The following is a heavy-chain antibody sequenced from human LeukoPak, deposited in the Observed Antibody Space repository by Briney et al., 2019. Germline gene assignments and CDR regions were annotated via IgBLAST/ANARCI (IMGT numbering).Heavy chain of an antibody. V-gene: IGHV4-39*01. CDR2: IYHSGST. J-gene: IGHJ4*02. D-gene: IGHD4-17*01. CDR1: GGSISSSSYY. Sequence: SETLSLTCTVSGGSISSSSYYWGWIRQPPGKGLEWIGSIYHSGSTYYNSSLKSRVTISVDTSKNQFSLKLSSVTAADTAVYYCARTTATMFFDYWGQGTLVTVSS. CDR3: ARTTATMFFDY.